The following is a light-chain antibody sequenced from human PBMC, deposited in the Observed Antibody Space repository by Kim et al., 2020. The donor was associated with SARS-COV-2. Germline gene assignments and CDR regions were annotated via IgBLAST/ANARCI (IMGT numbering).Light chain of an antibody. Sequence: SASVGDRVTITCRASQDISSWLAWYQQKPGKAPKLLVYSASILQRGVPSRFSGSGSGTDFTLTINYLQPEDFAAYYCQQVNNFPLTFGGGTKLEI. J-gene: IGKJ4*01. CDR3: QQVNNFPLT. CDR1: QDISSW. V-gene: IGKV1D-12*01. CDR2: SAS.